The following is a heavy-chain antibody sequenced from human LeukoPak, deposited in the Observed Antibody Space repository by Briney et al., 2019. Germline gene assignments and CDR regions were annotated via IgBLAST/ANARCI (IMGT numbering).Heavy chain of an antibody. CDR2: IRFDGNDK. V-gene: IGHV3-30*02. Sequence: GGSLRLSCAASGVTFNSYGMHWVRQAPGKGLECVAFIRFDGNDKYYADSVKGRFTISRDDSKNTLYLQMNSLRPEDTAVYYCAKDPSGYRYYFDYWGQGTLVTVSS. CDR3: AKDPSGYRYYFDY. J-gene: IGHJ4*02. D-gene: IGHD3-3*01. CDR1: GVTFNSYG.